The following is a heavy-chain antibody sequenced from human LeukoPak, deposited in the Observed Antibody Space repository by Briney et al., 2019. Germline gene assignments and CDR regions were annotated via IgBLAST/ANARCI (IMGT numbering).Heavy chain of an antibody. V-gene: IGHV3-13*04. D-gene: IGHD6-19*01. Sequence: GGSLRLSCAASGFTFSNYDMHWVRQITGKGLEWVSVIGAAGDTYYAGSVKGRFTISRENAKNFLFLQMNSLRAGDTAVYYCARVRAVAGLNWYFDLWGRGTRVTVSS. CDR2: IGAAGDT. J-gene: IGHJ2*01. CDR1: GFTFSNYD. CDR3: ARVRAVAGLNWYFDL.